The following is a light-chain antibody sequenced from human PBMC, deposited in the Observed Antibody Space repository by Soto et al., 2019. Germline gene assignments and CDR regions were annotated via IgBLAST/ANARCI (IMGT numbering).Light chain of an antibody. CDR2: KAS. Sequence: DIQMTQSPSTLSGSVGDRVTITSRASQTISSRLAWYQQKPGKAPKLLIYKASTLKSGVPSRFSGSGSGTEFTLTISSLQPDDFATYYCQRYNSYSEAFGQGTKVDIK. CDR1: QTISSR. J-gene: IGKJ1*01. V-gene: IGKV1-5*03. CDR3: QRYNSYSEA.